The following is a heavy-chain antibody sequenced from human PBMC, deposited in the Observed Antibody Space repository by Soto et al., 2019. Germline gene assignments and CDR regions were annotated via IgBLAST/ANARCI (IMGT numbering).Heavy chain of an antibody. V-gene: IGHV1-18*01. CDR3: ARGGTAEADF. J-gene: IGHJ1*01. Sequence: QAQLVQSGAEVKEPGASVKVSCKASGYTFTGYGITWVRQAPGQGLEWMGWASPLSSTTNYAPKFQGRVTMTTDTSTHMAYMELRSLRSDDTAVYDCARGGTAEADFWGQGTLVTVSS. CDR1: GYTFTGYG. CDR2: ASPLSSTT. D-gene: IGHD2-21*02.